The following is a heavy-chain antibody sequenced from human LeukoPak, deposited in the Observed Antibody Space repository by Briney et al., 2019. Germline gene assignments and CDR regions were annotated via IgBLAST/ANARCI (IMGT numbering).Heavy chain of an antibody. Sequence: PGGSLRLACAASGFTFSSYAMSSVRQAPGKGLEWVSAISGSGGSTYYADSVKGRFTITRDNTKTTLYLQMNSRRAEDTAVYYCAKDSEPYCSGGSCPFDYWGQGTLVTVSS. CDR3: AKDSEPYCSGGSCPFDY. CDR1: GFTFSSYA. D-gene: IGHD2-15*01. V-gene: IGHV3-23*01. J-gene: IGHJ4*02. CDR2: ISGSGGST.